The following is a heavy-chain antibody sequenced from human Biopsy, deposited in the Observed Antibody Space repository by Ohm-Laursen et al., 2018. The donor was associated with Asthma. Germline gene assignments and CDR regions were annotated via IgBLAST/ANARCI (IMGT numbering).Heavy chain of an antibody. CDR2: INSVFGTT. J-gene: IGHJ4*02. D-gene: IGHD2-2*01. V-gene: IGHV1-69*13. CDR1: GGTFNTYV. Sequence: LAKVSCKSLGGTFNTYVIGWVRQAPGQGLEWMGGINSVFGTTTYPQKFQDRVTITADDSTSTVYMELSSLRSEDTAVYYCARKAGSCISRTCYSLDFWGQGTLVTVSS. CDR3: ARKAGSCISRTCYSLDF.